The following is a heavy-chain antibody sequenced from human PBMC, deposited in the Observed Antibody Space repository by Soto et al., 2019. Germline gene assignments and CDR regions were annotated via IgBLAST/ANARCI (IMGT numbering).Heavy chain of an antibody. CDR2: IYTSGST. J-gene: IGHJ5*02. D-gene: IGHD3-3*01. CDR1: GGSISSYY. V-gene: IGHV4-4*07. Sequence: LSLTCTVSGGSISSYYWSWIRQPAGKGLEWLGRIYTSGSTNYNPSLKSRVTMSVDTSKNQFSLKLSSVTAADTAVYYCARDFAIYSSYYDFWSGYVRINWFDPWGQGTLVTVSS. CDR3: ARDFAIYSSYYDFWSGYVRINWFDP.